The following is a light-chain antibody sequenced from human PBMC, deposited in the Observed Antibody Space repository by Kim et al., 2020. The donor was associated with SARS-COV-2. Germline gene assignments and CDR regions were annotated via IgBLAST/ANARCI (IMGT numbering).Light chain of an antibody. CDR2: YKSDSNK. CDR3: AIWYSNTWV. Sequence: FTCTFHSGIHVDIYNIFWYQQKPGSLPRYLLRYKSDSNKEQGSGVPSRFSGSKDASTNAGLLLISGLQSEDEADYYCAIWYSNTWVFGGGTQLTVL. CDR1: SGIHVDIYN. J-gene: IGLJ3*02. V-gene: IGLV5-39*01.